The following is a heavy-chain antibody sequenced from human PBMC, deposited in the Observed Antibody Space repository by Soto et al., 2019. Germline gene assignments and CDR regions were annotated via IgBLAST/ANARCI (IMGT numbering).Heavy chain of an antibody. Sequence: QITLKESGPTLVKPTQTLTLTCTFSGFSLTTSPMGVGWIRQPPGKALEWLVVIYWDDDKRYSPSLKSRLTITKDTSKIQVVLTMTNMDPVDTATYYCAHRLSGYSWNGGYFDYWGQGALVTVSS. D-gene: IGHD1-1*01. V-gene: IGHV2-5*02. CDR2: IYWDDDK. CDR1: GFSLTTSPMG. CDR3: AHRLSGYSWNGGYFDY. J-gene: IGHJ4*02.